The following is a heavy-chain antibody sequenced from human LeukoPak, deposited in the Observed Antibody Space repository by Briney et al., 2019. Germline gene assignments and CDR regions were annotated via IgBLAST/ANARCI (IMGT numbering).Heavy chain of an antibody. D-gene: IGHD2-8*01. CDR3: ARGINGPRHAFDI. CDR1: GFTFTTYS. CDR2: ISSGSSAI. V-gene: IGHV3-21*01. Sequence: GGSLRLSCEASGFTFTTYSMTWVRQAPGKGLEWVSIISSGSSAIFSADALKGRFTISRDNAKNSLYLQMNSLRAEDTAVYYCARGINGPRHAFDIWGQGTMVTVSS. J-gene: IGHJ3*02.